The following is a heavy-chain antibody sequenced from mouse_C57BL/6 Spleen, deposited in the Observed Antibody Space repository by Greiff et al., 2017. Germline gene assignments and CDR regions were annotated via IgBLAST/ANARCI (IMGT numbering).Heavy chain of an antibody. D-gene: IGHD2-3*01. CDR1: GFTFSSYA. J-gene: IGHJ3*01. CDR3: TRDGYYGAWFAY. Sequence: EVQVVESGEGLVKPGGSLKLSCAASGFTFSSYAMSWVRQTPEKRLAWVAYISSGGDYIYYADTVKGRFTISRDYARNTLYLQMSSLKSENTAMYYCTRDGYYGAWFAYWGQGTLVTVSA. V-gene: IGHV5-9-1*02. CDR2: ISSGGDYI.